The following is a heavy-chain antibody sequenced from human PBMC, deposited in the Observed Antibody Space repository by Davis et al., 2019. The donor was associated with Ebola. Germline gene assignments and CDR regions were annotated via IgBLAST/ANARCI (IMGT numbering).Heavy chain of an antibody. J-gene: IGHJ3*02. V-gene: IGHV4-34*01. CDR2: INHSGRT. Sequence: MPSETLSLTCAVYGGSFSGYYWSWIRQPPGKGLEWIGEINHSGRTHYNPSLKRRVTISVDTSKNQFSLKLCSVTAADTAVDYCARLKPNAFDIWGQGTMVTVSS. CDR3: ARLKPNAFDI. CDR1: GGSFSGYY. D-gene: IGHD1-14*01.